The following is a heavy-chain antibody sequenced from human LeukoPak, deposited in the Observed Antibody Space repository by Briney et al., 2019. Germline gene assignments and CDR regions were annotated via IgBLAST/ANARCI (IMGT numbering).Heavy chain of an antibody. CDR3: ARDPSGYFNY. D-gene: IGHD3-22*01. CDR1: GDSINSGSYY. Sequence: SETLSLTCTVSGDSINSGSYYWSWIRQHLGKGLEWIGYISYSGNTYYNPSLKSRVTISVDTSKNQFSLRLSSVTAADTAVYYCARDPSGYFNYWGQGTLATVSS. J-gene: IGHJ4*02. V-gene: IGHV4-31*03. CDR2: ISYSGNT.